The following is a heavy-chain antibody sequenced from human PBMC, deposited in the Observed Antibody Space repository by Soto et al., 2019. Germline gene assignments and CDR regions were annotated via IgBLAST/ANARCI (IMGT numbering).Heavy chain of an antibody. CDR3: ANVFPQFRIFDSFVC. CDR2: ISGGGDTT. J-gene: IGHJ4*02. D-gene: IGHD3-3*01. Sequence: GGSLRLSCAASGFTFSNHAMSWVRQAPGKGLEWVSAISGGGDTTYYAESVKGRFTISRDNSKNTLYLQMNSLRAEDAAVYYCANVFPQFRIFDSFVCWGQGVLVTVFS. V-gene: IGHV3-23*01. CDR1: GFTFSNHA.